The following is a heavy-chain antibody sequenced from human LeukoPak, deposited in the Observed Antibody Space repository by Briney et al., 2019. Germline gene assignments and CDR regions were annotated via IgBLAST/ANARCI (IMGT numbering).Heavy chain of an antibody. CDR3: ARESYYDST. CDR1: GGSISSGSYY. Sequence: SQTLSLTCTVSGGSISSGSYYWSWIRQPPGKGLEWIGEINHSGSTNYNPSLKSRVTISVDTSKNQFSLKLSSVTAADTAVYYCARESYYDSTWGQGTLVTVSS. J-gene: IGHJ4*02. V-gene: IGHV4-39*07. D-gene: IGHD3-22*01. CDR2: INHSGST.